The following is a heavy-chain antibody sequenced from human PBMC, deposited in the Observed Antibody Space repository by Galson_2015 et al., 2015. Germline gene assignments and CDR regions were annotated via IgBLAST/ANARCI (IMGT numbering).Heavy chain of an antibody. CDR2: IYPGDSDT. J-gene: IGHJ3*02. CDR1: GYSFTSYW. Sequence: QSGAEVKKPGESLKISCKGSGYSFTSYWIGWVRQMPGKGLEWMGIIYPGDSDTRYSPSSQGQVTISADKSISTAYLQWSSLKASDTAMYYCSRRIYGYSSSLSPENDAFDIWGQGTMVTVSS. CDR3: SRRIYGYSSSLSPENDAFDI. V-gene: IGHV5-51*01. D-gene: IGHD6-13*01.